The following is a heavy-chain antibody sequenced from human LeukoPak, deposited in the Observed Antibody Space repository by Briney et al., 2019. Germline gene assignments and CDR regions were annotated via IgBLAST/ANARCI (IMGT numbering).Heavy chain of an antibody. CDR2: IWYDGSNK. CDR3: ARDNGGTFDY. D-gene: IGHD4-23*01. V-gene: IGHV3-33*01. Sequence: GGSLRLSCAASGFTFSSYGMHWVRQAPGKGPEWVAVIWYDGSNKYYADSVKGRFTISRDNSKNTLYLQMNSLRAEDTAVYYCARDNGGTFDYWGQGTLVTVSS. CDR1: GFTFSSYG. J-gene: IGHJ4*02.